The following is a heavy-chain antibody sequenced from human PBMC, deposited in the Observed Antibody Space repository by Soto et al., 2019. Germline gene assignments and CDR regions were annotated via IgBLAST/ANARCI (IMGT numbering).Heavy chain of an antibody. J-gene: IGHJ3*02. V-gene: IGHV1-18*04. D-gene: IGHD4-17*01. CDR2: ISAYNGNT. CDR3: ARARIYGASEAFDI. CDR1: GYTFTSYG. Sequence: QVQLVQSGAEVKKPGASVKVSCKASGYTFTSYGISWVRQAPGQGLEWMGWISAYNGNTNYSQKLKGRVTMPTDTSTSTAYMELRSLGSGDTAVYYCARARIYGASEAFDIWGQGTMVPVS.